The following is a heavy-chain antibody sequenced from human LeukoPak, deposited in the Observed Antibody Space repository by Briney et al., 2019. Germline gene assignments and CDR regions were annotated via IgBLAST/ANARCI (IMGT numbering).Heavy chain of an antibody. CDR2: IYYSGST. CDR3: ATYYDYVWGSPIDY. Sequence: KPSETLSLTCTVSGGSISSSSYYWGWIRQPPGKGLEWIGCIYYSGSTYYNPSLKSRVTISVDTSKNQFSLKLSSVTAADTAVYYCATYYDYVWGSPIDYWGQGTLVTVSS. CDR1: GGSISSSSYY. J-gene: IGHJ4*02. D-gene: IGHD3-16*01. V-gene: IGHV4-39*01.